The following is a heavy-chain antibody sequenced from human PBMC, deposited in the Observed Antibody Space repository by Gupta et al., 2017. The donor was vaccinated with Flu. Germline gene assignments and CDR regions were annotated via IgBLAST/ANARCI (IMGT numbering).Heavy chain of an antibody. CDR2: IEYAENKK. J-gene: IGHJ5*02. D-gene: IGHD3-10*01. Sequence: MYWGGQATGKGLEWVEVIEYAENKKNDANYVKGRFTSSRDKTKNTLYLEMKSLIPEDTAVYYGAKVVEGIWSSYTDWFDHWGQGTRVTVSS. CDR3: AKVVEGIWSSYTDWFDH. V-gene: IGHV3-33*07.